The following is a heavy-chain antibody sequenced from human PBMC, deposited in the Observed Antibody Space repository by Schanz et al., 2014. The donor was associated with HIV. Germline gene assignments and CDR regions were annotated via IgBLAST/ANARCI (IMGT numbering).Heavy chain of an antibody. CDR1: GGPINSDGYY. CDR3: ASLYSHFFDN. D-gene: IGHD2-21*01. CDR2: IYYSGST. V-gene: IGHV4-31*03. Sequence: QVQLQESGPGLVKPSETLSLTCTVSGGPINSDGYYWTWIRQDPGKGLEWIGYIYYSGSTDYNPPLKSRVTMSVDTSKNQLFLKLSSVTAADPAVYYCASLYSHFFDNWGQGTLVTVSS. J-gene: IGHJ4*02.